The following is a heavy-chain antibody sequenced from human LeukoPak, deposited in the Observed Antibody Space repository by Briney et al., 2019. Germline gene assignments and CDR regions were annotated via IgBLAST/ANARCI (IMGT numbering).Heavy chain of an antibody. CDR3: AKAASGSCIDY. J-gene: IGHJ4*02. CDR2: ISYDGSNK. V-gene: IGHV3-30*18. CDR1: GFTFSSYC. D-gene: IGHD2-15*01. Sequence: GSLRPSCAASGFTFSSYCMHWVRQAPGKGPEWVAVISYDGSNKYYADSVKGRFTISRDNSKNTLYLQMNSLRAEDTAVYYCAKAASGSCIDYWGQGTLVTVSS.